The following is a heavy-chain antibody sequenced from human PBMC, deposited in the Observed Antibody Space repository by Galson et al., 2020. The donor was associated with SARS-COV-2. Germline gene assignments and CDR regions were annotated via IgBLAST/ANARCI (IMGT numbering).Heavy chain of an antibody. Sequence: SETLSLTCTVSGGSISSNSYYWNWIRQHPGKGLEWIGYIHYSGNTYYNPSLKSRVTMSVDTSKNQFSLKLSSVTAADTAVYYCARRGGWFGDFQSYCDNWGQGTLVTVSS. CDR3: ARRGGWFGDFQSYCDN. CDR1: GGSISSNSYY. CDR2: IHYSGNT. D-gene: IGHD3-10*01. J-gene: IGHJ4*02. V-gene: IGHV4-31*03.